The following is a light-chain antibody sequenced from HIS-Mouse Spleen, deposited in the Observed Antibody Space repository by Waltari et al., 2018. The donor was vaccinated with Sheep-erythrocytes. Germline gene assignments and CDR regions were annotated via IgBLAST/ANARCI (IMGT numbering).Light chain of an antibody. J-gene: IGKJ2*01. V-gene: IGKV1-33*01. CDR2: DAS. CDR1: QDISNY. CDR3: QQYYSYPYT. Sequence: DIQMTQSPSSLSASVGDRVTITCQASQDISNYLNWYQQKQGKAPKLLIYDASNLETGVPSRFSGSGSGTDFTLTISCLQSEDFATYYCQQYYSYPYTFGQGTKLEIK.